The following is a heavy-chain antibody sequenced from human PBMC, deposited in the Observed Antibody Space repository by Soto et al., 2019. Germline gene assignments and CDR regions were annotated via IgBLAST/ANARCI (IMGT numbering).Heavy chain of an antibody. J-gene: IGHJ4*02. Sequence: GGSLRLSCAASGFTLSSYGMTWVRQAPGKGLEWVSTISGTGRTYYADSVKGRFTISRDNSKNTLYLQMNILRAEDTAVYYCARQLGRNTGFDNWGQGTLVTVSS. CDR1: GFTLSSYG. D-gene: IGHD1-1*01. V-gene: IGHV3-23*01. CDR3: ARQLGRNTGFDN. CDR2: ISGTGRT.